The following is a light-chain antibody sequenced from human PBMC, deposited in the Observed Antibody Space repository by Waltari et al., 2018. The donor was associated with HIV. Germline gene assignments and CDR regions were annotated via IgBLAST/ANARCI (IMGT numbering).Light chain of an antibody. CDR3: SPYTSNSVF. V-gene: IGLV2-14*03. Sequence: QLALPQPAPVSGSPGQSIPIPGIGPRIDVGGYSYAAWYQQHPGKAPKVIIHDGTNRPSGVSYRFSGSKSGDSASLTISGLQAEDEAVYFCSPYTSNSVFFGGGTRLTVL. J-gene: IGLJ2*01. CDR2: DGT. CDR1: RIDVGGYSY.